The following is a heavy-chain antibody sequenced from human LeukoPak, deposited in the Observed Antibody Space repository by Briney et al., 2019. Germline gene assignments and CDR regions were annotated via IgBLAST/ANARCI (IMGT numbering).Heavy chain of an antibody. J-gene: IGHJ4*02. CDR2: IRYDGSNK. V-gene: IGHV3-30*02. D-gene: IGHD2-21*01. CDR1: GFTFISYG. Sequence: PGGSLRLSCAASGFTFISYGMYWVRQAPGKGLESVAFIRYDGSNKYYADSVKGRFTVSRDNSKNTLYLQMNSLRAEDAAVYFCAKAPVTSCRGAYCYPFDSWGQGTLVTVSS. CDR3: AKAPVTSCRGAYCYPFDS.